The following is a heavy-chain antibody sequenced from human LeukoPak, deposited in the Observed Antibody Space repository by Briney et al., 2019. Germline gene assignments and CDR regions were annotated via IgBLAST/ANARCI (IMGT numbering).Heavy chain of an antibody. CDR2: IIPIFGTA. V-gene: IGHV1-69*06. CDR1: GGTFSSYA. CDR3: ARDLRRYCSGGSCYSGNYYYYYMDV. D-gene: IGHD2-15*01. J-gene: IGHJ6*03. Sequence: GSSVKVSCKASGGTFSSYAISWVRQAPGQGLEWIGGIIPIFGTANYAQKFQGRVTITADKSTSTAYMELSSLRSEDTAVYYCARDLRRYCSGGSCYSGNYYYYYMDVWGKGTTVTVSS.